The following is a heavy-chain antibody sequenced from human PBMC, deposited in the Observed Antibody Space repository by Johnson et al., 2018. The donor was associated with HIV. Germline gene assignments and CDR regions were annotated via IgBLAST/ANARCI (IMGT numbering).Heavy chain of an antibody. V-gene: IGHV3-11*01. J-gene: IGHJ3*02. D-gene: IGHD6-13*01. CDR1: GFTFRNAW. CDR3: ARGHIHSSSWSLGAFDI. Sequence: QVQLVESGGGLIKPGGSLRLSCAASGFTFRNAWMSWIRQAPGKGLESVSYISSSGSTIYYADSVKARFTISRDNAKKSLYLQMNSLRAEDTALYYCARGHIHSSSWSLGAFDIWGQGTMVTVSS. CDR2: ISSSGSTI.